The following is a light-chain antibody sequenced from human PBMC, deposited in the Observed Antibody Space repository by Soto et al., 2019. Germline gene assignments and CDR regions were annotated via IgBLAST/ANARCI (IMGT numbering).Light chain of an antibody. Sequence: EVVLTKSPGTLSLSPGERATLSFRASQSVSSYLAWYQQKPGQAPRLLIYDASNRATGIPARFSGSGSGTDFTLTISSLEPEDFAIYYCQQRTNWPRVTFGQGTKVDI. J-gene: IGKJ1*01. V-gene: IGKV3-11*01. CDR1: QSVSSY. CDR2: DAS. CDR3: QQRTNWPRVT.